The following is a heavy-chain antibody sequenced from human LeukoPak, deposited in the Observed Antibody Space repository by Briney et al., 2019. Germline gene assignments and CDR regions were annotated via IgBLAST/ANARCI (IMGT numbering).Heavy chain of an antibody. Sequence: SETLSLTCTVSGGSISSYYWSWIRQPPGKGLEWIGHIYYSGSTNYNPSLKSRLTISIDTSKNQFSLRLSSVTAADTAVYYCVRGAAGYSYGWGQGTLVTVSS. D-gene: IGHD5-18*01. CDR1: GGSISSYY. CDR3: VRGAAGYSYG. CDR2: IYYSGST. J-gene: IGHJ4*02. V-gene: IGHV4-59*01.